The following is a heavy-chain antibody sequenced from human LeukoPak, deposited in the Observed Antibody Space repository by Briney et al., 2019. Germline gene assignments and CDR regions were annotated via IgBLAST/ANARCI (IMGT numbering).Heavy chain of an antibody. V-gene: IGHV4-4*07. CDR2: ISISGSS. D-gene: IGHD1-26*01. CDR1: GDSISGYY. Sequence: SETLSPTCTVSGDSISGYYWSWIRQPAGKGLEWIGRISISGSSNYNPSLKSRVTMSVDTSKNQVSLNLTSVTAADTAVYYCAREGGTYRFLDNWGQGTLVTVSS. J-gene: IGHJ4*02. CDR3: AREGGTYRFLDN.